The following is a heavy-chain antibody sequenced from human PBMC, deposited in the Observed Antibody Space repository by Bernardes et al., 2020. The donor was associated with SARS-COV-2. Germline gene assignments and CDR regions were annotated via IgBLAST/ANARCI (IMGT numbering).Heavy chain of an antibody. V-gene: IGHV1-69*05. Sequence: SVTVSCNASGGTFISYAISWVRQAPGQGLEWMGGIIPIFGSTSYAQKFQGRVTMTRDTSTSTVYMELSSLRSEDTAVYYCARAGSSWWFDPWGQGTLVTVSS. J-gene: IGHJ5*02. CDR1: GGTFISYA. CDR2: IIPIFGST. CDR3: ARAGSSWWFDP.